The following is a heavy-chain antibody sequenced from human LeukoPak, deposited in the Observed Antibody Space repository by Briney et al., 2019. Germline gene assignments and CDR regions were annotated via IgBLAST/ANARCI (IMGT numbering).Heavy chain of an antibody. D-gene: IGHD2-2*01. V-gene: IGHV3-23*01. CDR1: GFTFSSYG. Sequence: GGSLRLSCAASGFTFSSYGMSWVRQAPGKGLEWVSAISGSGGSTYYADSVKGRFTISRDNSKNTLYLQMNSLRAEDTAVYYCAKGGGYCSSTSCYHKYWGQGTLVTVSS. CDR2: ISGSGGST. CDR3: AKGGGYCSSTSCYHKY. J-gene: IGHJ4*02.